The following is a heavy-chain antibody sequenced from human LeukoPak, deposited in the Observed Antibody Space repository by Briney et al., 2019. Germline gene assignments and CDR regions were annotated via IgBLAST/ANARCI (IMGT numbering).Heavy chain of an antibody. CDR3: ARGKEKWLDHFDY. CDR2: ISTTSSTI. D-gene: IGHD6-19*01. V-gene: IGHV3-48*02. J-gene: IGHJ4*02. CDR1: GFTFSSYG. Sequence: GESLRLSCEASGFTFSSYGMNWVRQAPGKGLEWVSYISTTSSTIYYADSVKGRFTMSRDNAKNSLYLQMDSLRDEDTAVYYCARGKEKWLDHFDYWGQGSLVTVSS.